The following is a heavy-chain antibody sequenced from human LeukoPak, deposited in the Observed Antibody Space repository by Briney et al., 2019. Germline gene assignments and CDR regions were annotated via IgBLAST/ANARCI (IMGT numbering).Heavy chain of an antibody. D-gene: IGHD3-3*01. CDR1: GYTFTGYY. CDR2: INPSSGGT. V-gene: IGHV1-2*02. Sequence: ASVKVSCKASGYTFTGYYMHWVRQAPGQGLEWMGWINPSSGGTNYAQKFQGRVTMTRDTSISTAYMELSRLRSDDTAVYYCARVQAGAYYDFWSGYQRGYYFDYWGQGTLVTVSS. J-gene: IGHJ4*02. CDR3: ARVQAGAYYDFWSGYQRGYYFDY.